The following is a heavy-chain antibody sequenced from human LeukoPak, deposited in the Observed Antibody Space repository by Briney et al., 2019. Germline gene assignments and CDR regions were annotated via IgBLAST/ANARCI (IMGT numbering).Heavy chain of an antibody. Sequence: TGGSLRLSCAASGFTFSSYAMSWVRQAPGKGLEWVSAISGSGGSTYYADSVKGRFTISRDNSKNTLYLQMNSLRAEDTAVYYYAKHGYSGWYLDYWGQGTLVTVSS. CDR3: AKHGYSGWYLDY. CDR1: GFTFSSYA. J-gene: IGHJ4*02. D-gene: IGHD6-19*01. CDR2: ISGSGGST. V-gene: IGHV3-23*01.